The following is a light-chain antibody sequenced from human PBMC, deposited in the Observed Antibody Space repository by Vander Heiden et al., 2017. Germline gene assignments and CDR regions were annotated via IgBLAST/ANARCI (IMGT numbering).Light chain of an antibody. CDR3: QQAVIFPLT. V-gene: IGKV1-12*01. J-gene: IGKJ4*01. CDR2: GAS. Sequence: DIQMTQSPSSVSASVGDRVTITCRASQDITSYIAWYRHKPGQAPELLIYGASNLHSGVPLRFRGSGSGTDFTLTISSLQPEDSAIYYCQQAVIFPLTFGGGTKVAIK. CDR1: QDITSY.